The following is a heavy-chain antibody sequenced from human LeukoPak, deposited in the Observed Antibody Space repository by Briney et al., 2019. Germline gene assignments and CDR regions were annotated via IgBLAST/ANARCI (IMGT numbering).Heavy chain of an antibody. CDR3: ATQYSSSSGWQGGENWFDP. Sequence: PSETLSLTCSVSGYSITSGYYWGWIRQPPGKGLEWIGSIYHSGSTFYNPSLKSRVTISVDTSKNQFSLKLSSVTAADTAVYYCATQYSSSSGWQGGENWFDPWGQGTLVTVSS. CDR2: IYHSGST. CDR1: GYSITSGYY. J-gene: IGHJ5*02. V-gene: IGHV4-38-2*02. D-gene: IGHD6-19*01.